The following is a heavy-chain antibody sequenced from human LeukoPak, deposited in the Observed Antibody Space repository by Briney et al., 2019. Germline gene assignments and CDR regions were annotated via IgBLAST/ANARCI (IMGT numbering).Heavy chain of an antibody. CDR3: ARDFDGPRASDY. D-gene: IGHD4-17*01. V-gene: IGHV3-74*01. CDR2: TNTDGSYS. Sequence: PGESLRLSCAASGLTFSYFWMHWFRQTPGKGLVWVSCTNTDGSYSSYADSVKGRFTISRDNVRNTLYLQMSSLRAEDSAVYYCARDFDGPRASDYWGQGISVTVSS. J-gene: IGHJ4*02. CDR1: GLTFSYFW.